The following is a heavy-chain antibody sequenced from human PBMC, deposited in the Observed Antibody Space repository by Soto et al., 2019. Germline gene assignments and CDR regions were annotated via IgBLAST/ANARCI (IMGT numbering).Heavy chain of an antibody. Sequence: ASVKVSCKASGYTFNTYGISWVRQAPGQGLEWMGGSSTFNGETRYAQKFQARVTVTTDTSTTTGYMELRSLRSDDTAVYYCARDVGYCSSSTCLIDHWGQGTLVTVS. D-gene: IGHD2-2*01. CDR2: SSTFNGET. V-gene: IGHV1-18*01. CDR1: GYTFNTYG. J-gene: IGHJ4*02. CDR3: ARDVGYCSSSTCLIDH.